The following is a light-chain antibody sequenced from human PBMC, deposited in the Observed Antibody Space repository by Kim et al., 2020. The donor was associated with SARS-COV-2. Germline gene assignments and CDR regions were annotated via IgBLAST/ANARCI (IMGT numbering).Light chain of an antibody. CDR1: QGRSNY. CDR3: QKYNSATT. V-gene: IGKV1-27*01. CDR2: TAS. Sequence: SASVGDRVTTTCRASQGRSNYLAWYQQKPGKGPKVLIYTASVLQSGVPSRFSGSGSGTDFTLTISSLQPEDVATYYCQKYNSATTFGQGTKVDIK. J-gene: IGKJ1*01.